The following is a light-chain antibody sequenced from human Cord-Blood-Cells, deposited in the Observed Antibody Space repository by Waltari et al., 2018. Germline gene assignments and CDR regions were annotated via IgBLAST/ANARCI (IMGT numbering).Light chain of an antibody. Sequence: SYELTQPPSVSVYPGQTARITCSGDALPKQYAYWYQQKPGQAPVLVIYKDSERPSGIPERFSGSSSGTTVTLTISGVQAEDEADYYCQSADSSGTYPVFGTGTKVTVL. V-gene: IGLV3-25*02. CDR1: ALPKQY. CDR2: KDS. J-gene: IGLJ1*01. CDR3: QSADSSGTYPV.